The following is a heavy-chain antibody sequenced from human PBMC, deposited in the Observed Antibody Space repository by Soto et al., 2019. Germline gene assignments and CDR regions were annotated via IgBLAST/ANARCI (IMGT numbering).Heavy chain of an antibody. CDR2: IYYSGST. CDR3: ARAPDSSGLVVAFDI. D-gene: IGHD3-22*01. CDR1: GGSISSGDYY. V-gene: IGHV4-30-4*01. J-gene: IGHJ3*02. Sequence: SETLSLTCTVSGGSISSGDYYWSWIRQPPGKGLEWIGYIYYSGSTYYNPSLKSRVTISVDTSKNQFSLKLSSVTAADTAVYYCARAPDSSGLVVAFDIWGQGTMVTVS.